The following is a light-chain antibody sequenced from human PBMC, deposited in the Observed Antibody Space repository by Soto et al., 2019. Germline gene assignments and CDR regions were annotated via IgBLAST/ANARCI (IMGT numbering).Light chain of an antibody. V-gene: IGLV2-14*03. CDR2: DVS. CDR1: SSDVGGYNY. CDR3: SSYTSSSTLSTYV. Sequence: QSALTHPASVSGSPGQSITISCTGTSSDVGGYNYVSWYQHHPGKAPKLMIYDVSNRPSGVSNRFSGSKSGNTASLIISGLQAEDEADYYCSSYTSSSTLSTYVFGTG. J-gene: IGLJ1*01.